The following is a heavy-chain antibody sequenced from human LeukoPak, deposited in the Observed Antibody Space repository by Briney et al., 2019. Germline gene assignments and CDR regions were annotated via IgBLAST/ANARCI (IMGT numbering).Heavy chain of an antibody. V-gene: IGHV1-18*04. J-gene: IGHJ4*02. D-gene: IGHD1-26*01. CDR3: ARAEWELHPFDY. CDR1: GYTFTGYY. Sequence: GASVKVSCKASGYTFTGYYMHWVRQAPGQGLEWMGWISAYNGNTNYAQKLQGRVTMTTDTSTSTAYMELRSLRSDDTAVYYCARAEWELHPFDYWGQGTLVTVSS. CDR2: ISAYNGNT.